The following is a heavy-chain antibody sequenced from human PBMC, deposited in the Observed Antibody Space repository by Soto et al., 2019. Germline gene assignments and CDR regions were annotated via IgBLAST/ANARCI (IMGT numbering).Heavy chain of an antibody. Sequence: ASVKVSCKASGYTFTGYYMHWVRQAPGQGLEWMGWINPNSGGTNYAQKFQGWVTMTRDTSISTAYMELSRLRSDDTAVYYCARWVVGSTTQVDAFDIWGQGTMVPVSS. D-gene: IGHD1-26*01. V-gene: IGHV1-2*04. CDR3: ARWVVGSTTQVDAFDI. J-gene: IGHJ3*02. CDR1: GYTFTGYY. CDR2: INPNSGGT.